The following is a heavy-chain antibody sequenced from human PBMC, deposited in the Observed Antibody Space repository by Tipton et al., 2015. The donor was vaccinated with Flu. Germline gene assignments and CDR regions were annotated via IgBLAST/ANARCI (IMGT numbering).Heavy chain of an antibody. CDR2: IYYSGST. D-gene: IGHD5-18*01. V-gene: IGHV4-39*07. CDR1: GGSISSSSYY. Sequence: TLSLTCTVSGGSISSSSYYWGWIRQPPGKGLEWIGSIYYSGSTYYNPSLKGRVTISVDTSKNQFSLKLSSVTAADTAVYYCARDPFLQRGYSYGQTGPGWYFDLWGRGTLVTVSS. J-gene: IGHJ2*01. CDR3: ARDPFLQRGYSYGQTGPGWYFDL.